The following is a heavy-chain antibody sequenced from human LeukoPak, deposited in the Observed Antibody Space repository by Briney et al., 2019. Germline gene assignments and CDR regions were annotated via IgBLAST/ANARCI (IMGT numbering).Heavy chain of an antibody. CDR1: GGSISSYY. CDR2: IYTGGST. J-gene: IGHJ4*02. Sequence: SETLSLTCTVSGGSISSYYWSWIRQPPGKGLEWIGYIYTGGSTNYNPSLKSRVTISVDTSKNQFSLKLSSVTAADTAVYYCARAGVYDFWSGYSYYFDYWGQGTLVTVSS. V-gene: IGHV4-4*09. CDR3: ARAGVYDFWSGYSYYFDY. D-gene: IGHD3-3*01.